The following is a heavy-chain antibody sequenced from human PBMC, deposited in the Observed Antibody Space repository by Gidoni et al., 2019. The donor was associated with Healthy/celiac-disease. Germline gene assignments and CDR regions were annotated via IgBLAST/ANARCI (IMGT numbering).Heavy chain of an antibody. Sequence: EVQLVESGGGLVKPGGSLRISCAASGFTFSNAWLSWVRQAPGKGLEWVGRIKSKTDGGTTDYAAPVKGRFTISRDDSKNTLYLQMNSLKTEDTAVYYCTTAGSSWYVRRPLSVYWGQGTLVTVSS. CDR1: GFTFSNAW. J-gene: IGHJ4*02. CDR2: IKSKTDGGTT. V-gene: IGHV3-15*01. CDR3: TTAGSSWYVRRPLSVY. D-gene: IGHD6-13*01.